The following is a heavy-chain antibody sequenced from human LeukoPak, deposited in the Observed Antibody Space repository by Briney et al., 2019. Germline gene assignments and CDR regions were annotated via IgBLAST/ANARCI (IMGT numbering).Heavy chain of an antibody. D-gene: IGHD2-21*02. V-gene: IGHV5-51*01. CDR2: IYPGDSDT. CDR1: GYSFTSYW. J-gene: IGHJ4*02. Sequence: ASVKVSCKASGYSFTSYWIGWVRQMPGKGLEWMGIIYPGDSDTRHSPSFQGQVTISADKSISTAYLQWSSLKASDTAMYYCARQKVTAFFDYWGQGTLVTVSS. CDR3: ARQKVTAFFDY.